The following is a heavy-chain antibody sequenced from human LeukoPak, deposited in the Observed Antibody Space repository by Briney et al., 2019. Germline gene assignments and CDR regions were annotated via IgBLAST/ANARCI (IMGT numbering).Heavy chain of an antibody. CDR3: ASRPTVTTLYFDY. Sequence: SETLSLTCAVYGGSFSGDYWSWIRQPPGKGLEWLGEIKHRGRTHCHPSLKSRVTISVATAKNQCSLRLCSVTAADTAVYYCASRPTVTTLYFDYWGQGTLVTLSS. D-gene: IGHD4-17*01. V-gene: IGHV4-34*01. CDR1: GGSFSGDY. J-gene: IGHJ4*02. CDR2: IKHRGRT.